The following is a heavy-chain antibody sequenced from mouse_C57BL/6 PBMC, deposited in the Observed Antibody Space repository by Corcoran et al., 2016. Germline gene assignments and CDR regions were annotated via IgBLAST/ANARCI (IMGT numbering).Heavy chain of an antibody. Sequence: EVQLQQSGPELVKPGASVKISCKASGYTFTDYYMNWVKQCHGKSLEWIGDINPNNGGTSYNQKFKGKATLTVDKSSSTAYMELRSLTSEDSAVYYCAREWDLRPFAYWGQGTLVTVSA. CDR1: GYTFTDYY. D-gene: IGHD2-12*01. J-gene: IGHJ3*01. CDR2: INPNNGGT. CDR3: AREWDLRPFAY. V-gene: IGHV1-26*01.